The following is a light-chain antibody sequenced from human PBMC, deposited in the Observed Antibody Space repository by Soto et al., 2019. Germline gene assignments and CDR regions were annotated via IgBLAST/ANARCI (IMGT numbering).Light chain of an antibody. Sequence: IQMTQSPSTLSASVGARVTITCRASQSISSWLAWYQQKPGKAPKLLIYDASSLESGGPSRFSGSGSGTEFTLTISILQPDDFATYYCQQYNRYSKTFGQGTKVDIK. CDR2: DAS. CDR1: QSISSW. CDR3: QQYNRYSKT. V-gene: IGKV1-5*01. J-gene: IGKJ1*01.